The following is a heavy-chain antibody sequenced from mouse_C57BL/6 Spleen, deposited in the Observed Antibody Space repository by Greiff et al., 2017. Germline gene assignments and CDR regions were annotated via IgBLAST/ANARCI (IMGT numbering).Heavy chain of an antibody. CDR3: ATSYGYDGYYYAMDY. CDR1: GYTFTDYC. D-gene: IGHD2-2*01. V-gene: IGHV1-76*01. Sequence: QVQLQQPGAELVRPGASVKLSCKASGYTFTDYCINWVKQRPGQGLEWIGRIHPGSGNTYYNEKFKGKATLTVEKSSSTAYMQLSSLTSEDSAVYVCATSYGYDGYYYAMDYWGQGTSVTVSS. CDR2: IHPGSGNT. J-gene: IGHJ4*01.